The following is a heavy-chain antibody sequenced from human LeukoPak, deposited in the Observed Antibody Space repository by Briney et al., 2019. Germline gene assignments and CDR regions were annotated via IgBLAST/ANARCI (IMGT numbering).Heavy chain of an antibody. CDR3: ARGDGATYRFDY. Sequence: PGGSLRLSCAASGFTFSSYGMHWVRQAPGKGLEWVAVIWYDGSNKYYADSVKGRFTISRDNSKNTLYLQMNSLRAEDTAVYYCARGDGATYRFDYWGQGTLVTVSS. D-gene: IGHD1-26*01. CDR1: GFTFSSYG. V-gene: IGHV3-33*01. CDR2: IWYDGSNK. J-gene: IGHJ4*02.